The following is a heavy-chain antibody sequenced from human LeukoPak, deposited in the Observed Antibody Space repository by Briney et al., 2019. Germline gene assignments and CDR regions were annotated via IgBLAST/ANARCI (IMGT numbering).Heavy chain of an antibody. CDR2: IKSNPDGGTT. D-gene: IGHD2-21*02. J-gene: IGHJ5*02. Sequence: GGSLRLSCAASGFTFSNAWMSWVRQAPGKRLEWVGHIKSNPDGGTTDYAAPVKGRFTISRDDSKNLLYLQMSTLKTEDTAVYYCSTEGLAYCDGDCYSWGQGTLVTVSS. CDR1: GFTFSNAW. CDR3: STEGLAYCDGDCYS. V-gene: IGHV3-15*01.